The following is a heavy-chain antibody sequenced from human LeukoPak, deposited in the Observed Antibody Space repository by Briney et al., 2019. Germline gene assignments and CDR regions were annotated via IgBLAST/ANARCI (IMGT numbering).Heavy chain of an antibody. J-gene: IGHJ4*02. Sequence: PGGSLRLSCAASGFTFSSYGVHWVRQAPGKGLEWVAFIRYDGSNKYYADSVKGRFTISRDNSKNTLYLQMNSLRAEDTAVYYCAKDTMAAAYYFDYWGQGTLVTVSS. CDR1: GFTFSSYG. CDR2: IRYDGSNK. CDR3: AKDTMAAAYYFDY. V-gene: IGHV3-30*02. D-gene: IGHD5-24*01.